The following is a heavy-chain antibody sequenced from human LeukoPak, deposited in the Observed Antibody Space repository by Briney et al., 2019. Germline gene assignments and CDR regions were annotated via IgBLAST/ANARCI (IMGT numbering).Heavy chain of an antibody. CDR3: ALPFNCYYTMDV. V-gene: IGHV1-2*02. CDR2: INPTSGVT. J-gene: IGHJ6*02. CDR1: GYIFTGYY. Sequence: ASVKVSCKTSGYIFTGYYLHWVRQAPGQGLEWMGCINPTSGVTNYAQNFQGRVTVTRDTSISTAYMELSSLRSDDTAVYYCALPFNCYYTMDVWGQGTTVTVSS.